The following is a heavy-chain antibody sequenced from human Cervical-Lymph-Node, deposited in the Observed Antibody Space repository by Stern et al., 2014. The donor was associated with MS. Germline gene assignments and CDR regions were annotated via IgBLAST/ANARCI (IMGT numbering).Heavy chain of an antibody. Sequence: QVTLVQSGGEVKKPAASMTVSCRSSGYSFSSYGISWVRQAPAPGLAWMGWISGYDGDTKYAQSFQGRVTMTIDTSTTTEYMELRSLKSDDTAVYYCARDESEMYGVPRLWLDPWGQGTLVIVSS. V-gene: IGHV1-18*01. D-gene: IGHD3-3*01. CDR2: ISGYDGDT. CDR1: GYSFSSYG. J-gene: IGHJ5*02. CDR3: ARDESEMYGVPRLWLDP.